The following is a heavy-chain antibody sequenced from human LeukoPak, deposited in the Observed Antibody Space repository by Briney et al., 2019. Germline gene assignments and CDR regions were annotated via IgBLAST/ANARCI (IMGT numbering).Heavy chain of an antibody. J-gene: IGHJ4*02. CDR2: ISSSGSTI. CDR1: GFTFSSYE. D-gene: IGHD3-10*01. CDR3: ARDRYYGSGLDY. V-gene: IGHV3-48*03. Sequence: PEGSLRLSCAASGFTFSSYEMNWVRQAPGKGLEWVSYISSSGSTIYYADSVKGRFTISRDNAKNSLYLQMNSLRAEDTAVYYCARDRYYGSGLDYWGQGTLVTVSS.